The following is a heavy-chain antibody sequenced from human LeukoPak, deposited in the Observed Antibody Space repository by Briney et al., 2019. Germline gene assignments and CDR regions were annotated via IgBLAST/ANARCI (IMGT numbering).Heavy chain of an antibody. CDR1: GYTFTSYG. D-gene: IGHD2-15*01. J-gene: IGHJ4*02. CDR2: ISAYNGNT. CDR3: ARDCSGGSCYFGLDY. Sequence: GASVKVSCKASGYTFTSYGISWVRQAPGQGLEWMGWISAYNGNTNYAQKLQGRVTMTTDTSTSTAYMELRSLGFDDTAVYYCARDCSGGSCYFGLDYWGQGTLVTVSS. V-gene: IGHV1-18*01.